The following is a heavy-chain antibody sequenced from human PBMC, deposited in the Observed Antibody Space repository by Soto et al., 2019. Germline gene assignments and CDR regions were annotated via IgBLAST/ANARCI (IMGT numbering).Heavy chain of an antibody. CDR2: IYYSGST. D-gene: IGHD3-10*01. CDR1: GGSMTSYY. CDR3: ARRYGSAFDI. Sequence: SETLSLTCTVSGGSMTSYYGSWIRQPPGKGLEWIGYIYYSGSTNYNPSLKSRVTISVDTSKNQFSLKLSSVTAADTAVYYCARRYGSAFDIWGQGTMVTFSS. J-gene: IGHJ3*02. V-gene: IGHV4-59*01.